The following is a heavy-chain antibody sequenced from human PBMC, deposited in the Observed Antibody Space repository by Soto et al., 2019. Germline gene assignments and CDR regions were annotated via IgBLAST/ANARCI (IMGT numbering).Heavy chain of an antibody. J-gene: IGHJ3*02. CDR1: GDSLDDYG. Sequence: GCSLRLARAASGDSLDDYGMSGSRQAPRKGLEWVSAINWNGGSTGYGDSVKGRFTISRDNAKNSLYLQMNSLRAEDTALYHCARGNLSSAREKVFDIWVQGTMVTVS. V-gene: IGHV3-20*01. CDR2: INWNGGST. CDR3: ARGNLSSAREKVFDI.